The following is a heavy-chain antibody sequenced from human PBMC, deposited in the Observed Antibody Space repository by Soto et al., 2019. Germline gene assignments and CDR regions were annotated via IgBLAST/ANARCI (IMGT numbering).Heavy chain of an antibody. CDR3: AKSHYDSSGYYIIDH. J-gene: IGHJ5*02. D-gene: IGHD3-22*01. CDR1: GGSISGRC. Sequence: SETLSLTCTVSGGSISGRCWSWVRQSPGKGLEWIGYFCYTGSTNYNPSLKSRVTISVDRSKTQCSLRLTSVTAADTAVYYCAKSHYDSSGYYIIDHWGQGTLVTVSS. CDR2: FCYTGST. V-gene: IGHV4-59*01.